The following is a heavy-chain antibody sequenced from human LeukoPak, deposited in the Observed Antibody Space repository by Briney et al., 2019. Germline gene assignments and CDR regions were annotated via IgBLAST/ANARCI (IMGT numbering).Heavy chain of an antibody. CDR2: ISSSSSYI. CDR3: ARGAIGYSGTGAFDI. D-gene: IGHD5-12*01. CDR1: GFTLRYYA. Sequence: GGSLRLSCAASGFTLRYYAMSWVRQAPGKGLEWVSSISSSSSYIYYADSVKGRFTISRDNAKNSLYLQMNSLRAEDTAVYYCARGAIGYSGTGAFDIWGQGTMVTVSS. V-gene: IGHV3-21*01. J-gene: IGHJ3*02.